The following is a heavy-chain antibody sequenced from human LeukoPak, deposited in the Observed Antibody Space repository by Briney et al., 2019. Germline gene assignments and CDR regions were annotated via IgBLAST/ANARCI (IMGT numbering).Heavy chain of an antibody. CDR1: GYTFTSFG. J-gene: IGHJ4*02. D-gene: IGHD1-7*01. Sequence: GASVKVSCKASGYTFTSFGISWVRQAPGQGLEWVGWISADNVNANYAQKFQGRVNMTTDTSTSTAYLDLTSLRLDDTAIYYCARDVFHWTYYGWLQYDFWGQGTLVTVSS. V-gene: IGHV1-18*01. CDR3: ARDVFHWTYYGWLQYDF. CDR2: ISADNVNA.